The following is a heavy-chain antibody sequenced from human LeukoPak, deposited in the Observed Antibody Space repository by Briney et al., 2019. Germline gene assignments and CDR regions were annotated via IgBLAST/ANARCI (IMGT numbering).Heavy chain of an antibody. CDR1: GFTFSSYA. V-gene: IGHV3-23*01. CDR2: ISGSGGST. CDR3: AKTIAAAGRGYFQH. J-gene: IGHJ1*01. D-gene: IGHD6-13*01. Sequence: GGSLRLSCAASGFTFSSYAMSWVRQAPGKGLEWVSAISGSGGSTYYADSVKGRFTISRDNSKNTLYLQMNRLRAEDTAVYYCAKTIAAAGRGYFQHWGQGTLVTVSS.